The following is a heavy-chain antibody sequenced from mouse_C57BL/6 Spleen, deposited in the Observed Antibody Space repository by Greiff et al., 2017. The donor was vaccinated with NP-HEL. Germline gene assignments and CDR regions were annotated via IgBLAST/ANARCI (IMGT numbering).Heavy chain of an antibody. CDR3: ARYYDYDGNYFDY. V-gene: IGHV1-69*01. CDR1: GYTFTSYW. Sequence: VQLQQPGAELVMPGASVKLSCKASGYTFTSYWMHWVKQRPGQGLEWIGEIDPSDSYTNYNQKFKGKSTLTVDKSSSTAYMQLSSLTSEDSAVYYCARYYDYDGNYFDYWGQGTTLTVSS. CDR2: IDPSDSYT. D-gene: IGHD2-4*01. J-gene: IGHJ2*01.